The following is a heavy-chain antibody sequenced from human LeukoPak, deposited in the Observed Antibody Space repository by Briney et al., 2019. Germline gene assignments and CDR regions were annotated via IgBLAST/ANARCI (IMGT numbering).Heavy chain of an antibody. CDR2: IYHSGST. Sequence: SETLSLTCAVSGYSISSGYYWGWIRQPPGKGLEWIGSIYHSGSTYYNPSLKSRVTISVDTSKNQFSLKLSSVTAADTAVYCCARYDFWSGYCWDYWGQGTLVTVSS. V-gene: IGHV4-38-2*01. J-gene: IGHJ4*02. CDR1: GYSISSGYY. D-gene: IGHD3-3*01. CDR3: ARYDFWSGYCWDY.